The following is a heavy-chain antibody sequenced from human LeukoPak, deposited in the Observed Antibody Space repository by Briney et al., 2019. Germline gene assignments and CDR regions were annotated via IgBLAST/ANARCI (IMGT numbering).Heavy chain of an antibody. Sequence: SETLSLTCAVYGGSFSGYYWSWIRQPPGKGLEWIGEINHSGSTNYNPSLKSRVTISVDTSKNQFSLKLSSVTAADTAVYYCARVARGLYSSGYKRHAFDIWGQGTMVTVSS. CDR1: GGSFSGYY. V-gene: IGHV4-34*01. D-gene: IGHD3-22*01. CDR2: INHSGST. J-gene: IGHJ3*02. CDR3: ARVARGLYSSGYKRHAFDI.